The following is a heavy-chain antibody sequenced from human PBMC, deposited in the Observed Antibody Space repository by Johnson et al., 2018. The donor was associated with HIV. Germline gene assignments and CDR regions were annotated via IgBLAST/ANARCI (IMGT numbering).Heavy chain of an antibody. J-gene: IGHJ3*02. Sequence: QVQLVESGGGLVKPGGSLRLSCAASGFTFSDYYMSWIRQAPGKGLEWFSYISSSGSIIYYADSVKGRFTISRDNSKNTLYLQMNSLRAEDTAVYYCARENIVLMVGGAFDIWGQGTMVTVSS. CDR3: ARENIVLMVGGAFDI. CDR1: GFTFSDYY. CDR2: ISSSGSII. V-gene: IGHV3-11*04. D-gene: IGHD2-8*01.